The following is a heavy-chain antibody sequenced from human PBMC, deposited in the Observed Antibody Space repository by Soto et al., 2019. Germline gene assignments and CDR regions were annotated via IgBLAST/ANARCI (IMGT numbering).Heavy chain of an antibody. CDR2: IKKDGSDK. CDR1: GFTFSRYY. D-gene: IGHD3-22*01. Sequence: EVQLVESGGGLILHGGSLRLSCAASGFTFSRYYMSWVRQAPGKGLERVANIKKDGSDKYYVESVKGRFTISRDNAKNSVFLQMNNLRAEDTAVYYCAREGVVYYDSRRSYDDAFDLWGQGTMVTVSS. V-gene: IGHV3-7*01. J-gene: IGHJ3*01. CDR3: AREGVVYYDSRRSYDDAFDL.